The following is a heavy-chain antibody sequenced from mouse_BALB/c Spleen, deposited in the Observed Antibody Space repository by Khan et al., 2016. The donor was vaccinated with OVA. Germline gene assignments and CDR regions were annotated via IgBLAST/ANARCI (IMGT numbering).Heavy chain of an antibody. Sequence: VQLQQSGAELVRPGASVKLSCKTSGYIFTGYWIHWVKQRSGQGLEWFARIYPGTDNTYYNEKLKDKVTLTADKSSSTVYMQLSSLKSEDSAVYFCAREEALYYFDYWGQGTTLTVSS. CDR2: IYPGTDNT. J-gene: IGHJ2*01. CDR3: AREEALYYFDY. CDR1: GYIFTGYW. V-gene: IGHV1-76*01. D-gene: IGHD3-2*02.